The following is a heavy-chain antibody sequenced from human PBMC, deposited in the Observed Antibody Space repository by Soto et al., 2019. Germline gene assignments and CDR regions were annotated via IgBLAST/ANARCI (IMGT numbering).Heavy chain of an antibody. D-gene: IGHD5-18*01. V-gene: IGHV4-30-2*01. Sequence: CAVSGGSISSGGYSWSWIRQPPGKGLEWIGYIYHSGSTYYNPSLKRRVTISVDRSKNQFSLKLSSVTAADTAVYYCASDGGYSYGYFDYRGQGTLVTAYS. CDR2: IYHSGST. CDR3: ASDGGYSYGYFDY. J-gene: IGHJ4*02. CDR1: GGSISSGGYS.